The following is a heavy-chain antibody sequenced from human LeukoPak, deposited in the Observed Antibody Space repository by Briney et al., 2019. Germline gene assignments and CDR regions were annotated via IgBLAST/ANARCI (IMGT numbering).Heavy chain of an antibody. V-gene: IGHV3-73*01. J-gene: IGHJ4*02. CDR2: IRSKANSYAT. CDR3: TRSWQQFTFDY. D-gene: IGHD6-13*01. CDR1: GFTFSGSA. Sequence: GGSLKLSCAASGFTFSGSAMHWVRQASGKGLEWVGRIRSKANSYATAYAASVKGRFTISRDDSKNTVYLQMNSLKTEDTAVYYCTRSWQQFTFDYWGQGTLVTVSS.